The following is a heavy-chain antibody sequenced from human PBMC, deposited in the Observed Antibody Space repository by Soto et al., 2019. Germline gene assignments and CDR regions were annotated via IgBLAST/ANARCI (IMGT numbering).Heavy chain of an antibody. CDR3: ATNVDMDWDLDY. Sequence: EVQLVESGGGLVKPGGSLRLSCAASGFTFSSYTMNWVRQAPGKGLEWVSSISSSSTYIYYADSVKGRFTISRDNAKNSLLLHINSLRAEDTAVYYCATNVDMDWDLDYWGQGTLVTVSS. CDR2: ISSSSTYI. J-gene: IGHJ4*02. D-gene: IGHD5-12*01. CDR1: GFTFSSYT. V-gene: IGHV3-21*01.